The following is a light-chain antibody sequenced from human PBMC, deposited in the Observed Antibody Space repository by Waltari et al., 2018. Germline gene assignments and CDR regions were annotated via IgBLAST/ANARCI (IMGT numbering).Light chain of an antibody. Sequence: EIVLTQSPATLSLSPGERATLPCRASQSVNSYLAWYQQKPGQAPRLVISDASNRAAGIPARFSGTGSGTDFTLTISNLDPEDFAVYYCQQRYNWPLTFGGGTKVEIK. CDR2: DAS. CDR3: QQRYNWPLT. J-gene: IGKJ4*01. V-gene: IGKV3-11*01. CDR1: QSVNSY.